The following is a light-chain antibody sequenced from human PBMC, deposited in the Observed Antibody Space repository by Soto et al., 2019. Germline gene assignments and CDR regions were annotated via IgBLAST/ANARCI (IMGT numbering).Light chain of an antibody. CDR1: TGAVTNSHY. Sequence: QAVVTQEPSLTVSPGGTVTLTCVSSTGAVTNSHYPTWFQQKPGQAPKVLIFDTSNKHSWTPARFSGSVLGGKAALTLSGAQPEDEGQYYCLLFYGGPTGVFGGGTQLTVL. CDR3: LLFYGGPTGV. CDR2: DTS. V-gene: IGLV7-46*01. J-gene: IGLJ7*01.